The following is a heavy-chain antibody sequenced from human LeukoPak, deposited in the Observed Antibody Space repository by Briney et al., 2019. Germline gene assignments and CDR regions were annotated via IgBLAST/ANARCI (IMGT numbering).Heavy chain of an antibody. CDR3: ARDNDRKDDS. J-gene: IGHJ5*02. D-gene: IGHD3-16*01. CDR2: ISYDGSNK. CDR1: GFTFSSYA. V-gene: IGHV3-30*14. Sequence: PGGSLRLSCAASGFTFSSYAMHWVRQAPGKGLEWVAVISYDGSNKYYADSVKGRFTISRDNSKNTLYLQMNSLRAEDTAVYYCARDNDRKDDSWGQGTLVTVSS.